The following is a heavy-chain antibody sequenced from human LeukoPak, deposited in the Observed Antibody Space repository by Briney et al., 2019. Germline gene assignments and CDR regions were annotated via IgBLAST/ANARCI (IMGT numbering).Heavy chain of an antibody. Sequence: GGSLRLSCAASGSTFSSYAVHWVRQAPGKGLEWVTVISYDGSNKYYADSVKGRFTISRDNSKNTLYLQMNSLRAEDTAVYYCAREGGLQAFDYWGQGTLVTVSS. CDR2: ISYDGSNK. D-gene: IGHD5-24*01. CDR1: GSTFSSYA. J-gene: IGHJ4*02. V-gene: IGHV3-30-3*01. CDR3: AREGGLQAFDY.